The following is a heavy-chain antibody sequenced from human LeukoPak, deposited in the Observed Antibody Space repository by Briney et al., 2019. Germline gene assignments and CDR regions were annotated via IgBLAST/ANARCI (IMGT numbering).Heavy chain of an antibody. D-gene: IGHD6-6*01. CDR2: ISSSSSYI. V-gene: IGHV3-21*01. CDR3: ARDHHSSSSYFDY. J-gene: IGHJ4*02. CDR1: GFTFSSYS. Sequence: SGGSLRLSCAASGFTFSSYSMNWVRQAPGKGLEWVSSISSSSSYIYYADSVKGRFTISRDNAKNSLYLQMNSLRAEDTAVYYCARDHHSSSSYFDYWGQGTLVTVSS.